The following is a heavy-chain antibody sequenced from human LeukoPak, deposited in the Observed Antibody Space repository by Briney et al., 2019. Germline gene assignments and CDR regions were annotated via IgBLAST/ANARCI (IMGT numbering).Heavy chain of an antibody. CDR2: ISWCGGST. V-gene: IGHV3-43*01. CDR3: ANDGAPYSGYGGFDY. Sequence: GGSLRLSCAASGFTFYDYAMHWVREAPGKGLEWVSVISWCGGSTYYADSVKGRFTISRDNTKNSLYLQMNSLRTEDTALYYCANDGAPYSGYGGFDYWGQGTLVTVSS. J-gene: IGHJ4*02. D-gene: IGHD5-12*01. CDR1: GFTFYDYA.